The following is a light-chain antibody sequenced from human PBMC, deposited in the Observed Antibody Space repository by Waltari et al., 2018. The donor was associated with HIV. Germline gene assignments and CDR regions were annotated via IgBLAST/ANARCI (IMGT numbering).Light chain of an antibody. J-gene: IGKJ4*01. CDR2: AVS. CDR3: QQYSSPPVT. CDR1: QDIRNS. V-gene: IGKV1-NL1*01. Sequence: DIQMTQSPSSLSASVGDSVTITCRASQDIRNSLAWYQQSPGKAPNLLLYAVSRLEDEVPSRVSGSGSGTHDTHTISSHQPEDFASYYCQQYSSPPVTFGGGTKVES.